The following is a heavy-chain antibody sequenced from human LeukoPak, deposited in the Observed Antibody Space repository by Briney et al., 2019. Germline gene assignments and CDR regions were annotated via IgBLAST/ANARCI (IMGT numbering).Heavy chain of an antibody. Sequence: GGPLRLSCGASGLTFSSYAISWVRHAPGKGLEWVSGISGSGGSTYYADSVKGRFTISRDISKNTLYLQMNSLRVEDTAVYYCAKVFRSGDLFVSDYWGQGTLVTVSS. J-gene: IGHJ4*02. D-gene: IGHD4-17*01. CDR2: ISGSGGST. CDR3: AKVFRSGDLFVSDY. CDR1: GLTFSSYA. V-gene: IGHV3-23*01.